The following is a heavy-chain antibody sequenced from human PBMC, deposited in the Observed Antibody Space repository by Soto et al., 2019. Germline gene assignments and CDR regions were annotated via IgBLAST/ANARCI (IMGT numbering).Heavy chain of an antibody. J-gene: IGHJ4*02. D-gene: IGHD2-21*02. CDR3: ARGTYCGADCHYYFDP. V-gene: IGHV3-7*01. CDR2: IKQDGSAN. Sequence: EVQLVESGGGLVQPGGSLRLSCSASGFTLRSYWMSWVRQAPGKGLEWVANIKQDGSANNYLDSVKGRFTISRDNSENSLYLEMSSLRVEDTAIYYCARGTYCGADCHYYFDPWGQGTLVTVSS. CDR1: GFTLRSYW.